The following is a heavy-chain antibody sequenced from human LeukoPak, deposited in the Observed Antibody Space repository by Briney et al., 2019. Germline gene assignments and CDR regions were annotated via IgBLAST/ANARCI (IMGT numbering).Heavy chain of an antibody. CDR3: AKGQAVAGTGWFDP. J-gene: IGHJ5*02. V-gene: IGHV3-30*02. CDR2: IRYDGSNK. CDR1: GFTFSSYG. D-gene: IGHD6-19*01. Sequence: GGSLRLSCAASGFTFSSYGMHWVRQAPGKGLEWVAFIRYDGSNKYHADSVKGRFTISRDNSKNTLYLQMNSLRAEDTAVYYCAKGQAVAGTGWFDPRGQGTLVTVSS.